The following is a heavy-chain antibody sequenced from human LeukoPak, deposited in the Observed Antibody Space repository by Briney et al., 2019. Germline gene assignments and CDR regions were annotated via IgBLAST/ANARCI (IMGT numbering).Heavy chain of an antibody. CDR1: GCTIRKNH. CDR3: ARESTPLRGAFDH. V-gene: IGHV3-53*04. CDR2: IDSRNNT. Sequence: GGSLRLSCAASGCTIRKNHMSWVRQAPGKGLEWVSVIDSRNNTYHADSMKGRFTISRHTSKNTLYLHTNSLALVGTGVYYCARESTPLRGAFDHWGPGTLVTVSS. J-gene: IGHJ5*02. D-gene: IGHD5-24*01.